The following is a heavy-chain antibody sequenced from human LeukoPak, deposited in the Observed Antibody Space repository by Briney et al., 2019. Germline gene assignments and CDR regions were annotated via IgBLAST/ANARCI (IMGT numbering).Heavy chain of an antibody. CDR2: IIPIFGTA. D-gene: IGHD4-23*01. J-gene: IGHJ5*02. CDR3: ARVATVVKPNWFDP. Sequence: ASVKVSCKASGGTFSSYPISWVRQAPGQGLEWMGGIIPIFGTANYAQKFQGRVTITTDESTSTAYMELSSLRSEDTAVYYCARVATVVKPNWFDPWGQGTLVTVSS. CDR1: GGTFSSYP. V-gene: IGHV1-69*05.